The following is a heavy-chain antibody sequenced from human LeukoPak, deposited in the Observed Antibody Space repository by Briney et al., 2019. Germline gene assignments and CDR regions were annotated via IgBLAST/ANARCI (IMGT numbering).Heavy chain of an antibody. CDR3: AKRPDTSGYYSLDY. D-gene: IGHD3-22*01. CDR2: ISYDGSSK. V-gene: IGHV3-30*18. Sequence: GGSLRLSCAASRFTFSSYDMHWVRQAPGKGLESVAVISYDGSSKYYADSVKGRFTIARDNSKNTLYVQMNSLRTENTAIYYCAKRPDTSGYYSLDYWGQGTLVTVSS. CDR1: RFTFSSYD. J-gene: IGHJ4*02.